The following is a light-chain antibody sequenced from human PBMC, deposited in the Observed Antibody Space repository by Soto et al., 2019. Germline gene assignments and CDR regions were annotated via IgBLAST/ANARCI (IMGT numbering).Light chain of an antibody. V-gene: IGKV1-39*01. CDR1: ETIASY. Sequence: DIQMTQSPSSLSASVGDRVTITCRASETIASYLNWYQQRPGKAPKLLIYAASSLQSGVPSRFGGSGSGTDFTLTITSLQPEDFATYYCQQTYNPPRPFGQGTRL. CDR2: AAS. CDR3: QQTYNPPRP. J-gene: IGKJ1*01.